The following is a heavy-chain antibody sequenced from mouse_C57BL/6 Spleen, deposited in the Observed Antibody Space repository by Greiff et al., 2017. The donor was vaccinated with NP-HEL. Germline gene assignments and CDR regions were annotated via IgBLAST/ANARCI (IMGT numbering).Heavy chain of an antibody. CDR3: TRAGAQATDYFDY. CDR1: GFTFSSYA. D-gene: IGHD3-2*02. V-gene: IGHV5-9-1*02. Sequence: DVMLVESGEGLVKPGGSLKLSCAASGFTFSSYAMSWVRQTPEKRLEWVAYISSGGDYIYYADTVKGRFTISRDNARNTLYLQMSSLKSEDTAMYYCTRAGAQATDYFDYWGQGTTLTVSS. J-gene: IGHJ2*01. CDR2: ISSGGDYI.